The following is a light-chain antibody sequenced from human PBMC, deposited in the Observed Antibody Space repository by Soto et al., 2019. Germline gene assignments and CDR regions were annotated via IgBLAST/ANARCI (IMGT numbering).Light chain of an antibody. CDR1: QIVSGH. V-gene: IGKV3-15*01. CDR2: ASS. CDR3: KQYNQWPPGT. J-gene: IGKJ1*01. Sequence: IALTQATVSLSVSPEERAARSFRACQIVSGHLAWYQQKPGQAPRLLIYASSTRATGVPARFSGSGSATEFSLTISSLQSEDFAVYYCKQYNQWPPGTFGQGTKVDIK.